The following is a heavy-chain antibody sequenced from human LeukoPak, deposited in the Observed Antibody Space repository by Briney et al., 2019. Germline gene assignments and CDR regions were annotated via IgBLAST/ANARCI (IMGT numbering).Heavy chain of an antibody. CDR2: ISSNGGST. CDR1: GLTFSSYA. Sequence: PGGSLRLSCSASGLTFSSYAMHWVRQAPGKGLEYVSAISSNGGSTYYADSVKGRFTISRDNSKNTLYLQMSSLRAEDTAVYYCVKDPHYYGSGSWVLEYWGQGTLVTVSS. CDR3: VKDPHYYGSGSWVLEY. V-gene: IGHV3-64D*06. J-gene: IGHJ4*02. D-gene: IGHD3-10*01.